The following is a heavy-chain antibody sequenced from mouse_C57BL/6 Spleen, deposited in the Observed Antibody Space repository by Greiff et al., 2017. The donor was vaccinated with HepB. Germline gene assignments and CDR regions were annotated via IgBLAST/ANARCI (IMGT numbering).Heavy chain of an antibody. CDR2: ISYDGSN. V-gene: IGHV3-6*01. CDR3: ARDLAGTPFAY. Sequence: EVKLMESGPGLVKPSQSLSLTCSVPGYSITSGYYWNWIRQFPGNKLEWMGYISYDGSNNYNPSLKNRISITRDTSKNQFFLKLNSVTTEDTATYYCARDLAGTPFAYWGQGTLVTVSA. D-gene: IGHD1-1*01. J-gene: IGHJ3*01. CDR1: GYSITSGYY.